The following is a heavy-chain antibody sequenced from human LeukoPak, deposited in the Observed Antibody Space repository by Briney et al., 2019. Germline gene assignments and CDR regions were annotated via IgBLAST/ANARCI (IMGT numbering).Heavy chain of an antibody. J-gene: IGHJ4*02. V-gene: IGHV1-18*01. D-gene: IGHD3-16*01. Sequence: GASVKVSCKSSGYSFRRNGISWVRQAPAQGLEWMAWISANSGNTNYAQNFQGRVTLTTDTSTSTAYMELRSLRSDDTAVYYCARDVNYAFDYWGQGTLVTVSS. CDR2: ISANSGNT. CDR3: ARDVNYAFDY. CDR1: GYSFRRNG.